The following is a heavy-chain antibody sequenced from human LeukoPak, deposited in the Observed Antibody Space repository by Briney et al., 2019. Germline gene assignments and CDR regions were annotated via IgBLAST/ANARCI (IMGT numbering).Heavy chain of an antibody. J-gene: IGHJ4*02. V-gene: IGHV3-64*01. CDR3: ARGQRWLQPYYFDY. Sequence: GGSLRLSCAASGFTFSSYAMHWVRQAPGKGLEYVSAISSNGGSTYYANSVKGRFTISRDNSKNTLYLQMGSLRAEDMAVYYCARGQRWLQPYYFDYWGQGTLVTVSS. CDR2: ISSNGGST. D-gene: IGHD5-24*01. CDR1: GFTFSSYA.